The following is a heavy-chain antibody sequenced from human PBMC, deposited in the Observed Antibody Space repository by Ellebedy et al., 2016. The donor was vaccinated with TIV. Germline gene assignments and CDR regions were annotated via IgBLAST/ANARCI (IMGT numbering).Heavy chain of an antibody. Sequence: GGSLRLSXAASGFTFSSYWMSWVRQAPGKGLEWVANIKQDGSEKYYVDSVKGRFTISRDNAKNSLYLQMNSLRAEDTAVYYCARGVGYDSTYYYYGMDVWGQGTTVTVSS. J-gene: IGHJ6*02. CDR1: GFTFSSYW. CDR3: ARGVGYDSTYYYYGMDV. CDR2: IKQDGSEK. V-gene: IGHV3-7*01. D-gene: IGHD3-22*01.